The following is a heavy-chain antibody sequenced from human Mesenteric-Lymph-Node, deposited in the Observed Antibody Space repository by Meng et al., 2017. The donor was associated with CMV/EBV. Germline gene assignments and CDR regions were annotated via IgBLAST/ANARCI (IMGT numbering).Heavy chain of an antibody. CDR3: ARGIFGGNY. J-gene: IGHJ4*02. V-gene: IGHV3-23*01. CDR2: ISGDGSST. CDR1: GFTFSNIA. Sequence: GESLKISCATSGFTFSNIAMTWVRQAPGKGLEWVSTISGDGSSTYYADSVKGRFTISRDNSKNTLYLQMNSLRAEDTAVYYCARGIFGGNYWGQGTLVTVSS. D-gene: IGHD3-3*01.